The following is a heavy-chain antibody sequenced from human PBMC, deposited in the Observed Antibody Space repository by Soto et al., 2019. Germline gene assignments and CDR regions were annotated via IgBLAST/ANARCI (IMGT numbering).Heavy chain of an antibody. V-gene: IGHV4-39*01. Sequence: QLQLQESGPGLVKPSETLSLTCTVSGGSISSSSYYWGWIRQPPGKGLEWIGSIYYSGSTYYNPSLKRRATISVDTSKNQFSLKVSSVTAADTAVYYCARRGVHCSGGSCRGGRFDPWGQGILVTVSS. CDR3: ARRGVHCSGGSCRGGRFDP. CDR2: IYYSGST. D-gene: IGHD2-15*01. CDR1: GGSISSSSYY. J-gene: IGHJ5*02.